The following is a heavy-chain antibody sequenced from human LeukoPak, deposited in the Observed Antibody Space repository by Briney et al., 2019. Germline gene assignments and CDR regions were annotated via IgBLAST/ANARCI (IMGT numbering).Heavy chain of an antibody. V-gene: IGHV1-18*01. CDR1: GYSFNSYS. Sequence: GASVKVSCKTSGYSFNSYSISWVRQAPGQGLEWMGWISIYNGNTNHAQKFQGRVTMTTDTSTSTAYMELRSLTSDDTAVYYCSRVRGLHYSGGDALDIWGQGTVVSVSS. CDR3: SRVRGLHYSGGDALDI. J-gene: IGHJ3*02. D-gene: IGHD4-11*01. CDR2: ISIYNGNT.